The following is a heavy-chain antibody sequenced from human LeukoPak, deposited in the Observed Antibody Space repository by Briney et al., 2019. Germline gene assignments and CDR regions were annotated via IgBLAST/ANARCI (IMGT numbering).Heavy chain of an antibody. V-gene: IGHV3-30*04. CDR1: RFTFRNYA. CDR2: ISSDGTNK. Sequence: GGSLRLSCAASRFTFRNYAMHWVRQAPGKGLEWVAVISSDGTNKDYADSVKGRFSISRDNAKNSLYLQMNSLRAEDTAVYYCARDLLGWELHYFDYWGQGTLVTVSS. J-gene: IGHJ4*02. CDR3: ARDLLGWELHYFDY. D-gene: IGHD1-26*01.